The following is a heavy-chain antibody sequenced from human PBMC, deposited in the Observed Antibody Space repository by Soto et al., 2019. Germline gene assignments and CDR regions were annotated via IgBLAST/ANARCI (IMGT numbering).Heavy chain of an antibody. D-gene: IGHD2-15*01. J-gene: IGHJ4*02. CDR2: IIPILGIA. V-gene: IGHV1-69*08. CDR3: ARDGYCSGGSCYESY. Sequence: QVQLVQSGAEVKKPGSSVKVSCKASGGTFSSYTISWVRQAPGQGLEWMGRIIPILGIANYAQKFQGRVTITAVKSTSTAYMELSSLRSEDTAVYYCARDGYCSGGSCYESYWGQGTLVTVSS. CDR1: GGTFSSYT.